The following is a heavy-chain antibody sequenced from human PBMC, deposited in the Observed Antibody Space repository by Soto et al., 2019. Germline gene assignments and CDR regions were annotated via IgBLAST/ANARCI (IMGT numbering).Heavy chain of an antibody. V-gene: IGHV4-34*01. J-gene: IGHJ4*02. CDR3: ARLLRDYYGSGSLYY. Sequence: PSETLSLTCAVYGGSLSDYNWSWIRQSPGKGLEWIGSIYYSGSTYYNPSLKSRVTKSVDTSKNQFSLKLSSVTAADTAVYYCARLLRDYYGSGSLYYWGQGTLVTVSS. D-gene: IGHD3-10*01. CDR2: IYYSGST. CDR1: GGSLSDYN.